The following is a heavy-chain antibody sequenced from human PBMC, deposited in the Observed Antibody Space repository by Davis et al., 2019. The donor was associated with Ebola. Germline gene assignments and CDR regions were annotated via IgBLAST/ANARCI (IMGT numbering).Heavy chain of an antibody. D-gene: IGHD2-15*01. CDR3: AKDIFAVGSSPIDY. Sequence: GGSLRLSCAASGFTFSSYWMSWVRQAPGKWLEWVANIKQAGREKSYVDSVNGRFTISRDNAKNSLYLQMNSLRAEDTALYYYAKDIFAVGSSPIDYWGQGTLVTVSS. CDR2: IKQAGREK. CDR1: GFTFSSYW. J-gene: IGHJ4*02. V-gene: IGHV3-7*03.